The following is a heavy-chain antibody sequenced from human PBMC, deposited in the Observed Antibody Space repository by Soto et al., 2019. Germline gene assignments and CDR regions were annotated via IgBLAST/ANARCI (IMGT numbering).Heavy chain of an antibody. J-gene: IGHJ6*02. CDR3: ARVLGMAMIGIGYYGMDV. Sequence: QVQLVQSGAEVKKPGASVKVSCKASGYSFTNYGISWVRQAPGQGLEWMGWISTYNDNTYYAQNFQGRVTMTTDTXTXTXXMALRSLGSDDTAVYYCARVLGMAMIGIGYYGMDVWGHGTTVTISS. CDR1: GYSFTNYG. D-gene: IGHD6-19*01. V-gene: IGHV1-18*01. CDR2: ISTYNDNT.